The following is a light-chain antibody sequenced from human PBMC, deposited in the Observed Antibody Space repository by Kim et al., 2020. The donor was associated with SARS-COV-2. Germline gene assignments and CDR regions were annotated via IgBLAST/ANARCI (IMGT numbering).Light chain of an antibody. CDR3: QQYGNTPPWT. J-gene: IGKJ1*01. CDR1: QSVSSSY. Sequence: EIVLTQSPGTLSLSPGERATLSCRASQSVSSSYLAWYQHKSGQAPRLLIYGASTRATGIPDRFSGSGSGTDFTLTISRLEPEDFAVYYCQQYGNTPPWTFGQGTKVDIK. CDR2: GAS. V-gene: IGKV3-20*01.